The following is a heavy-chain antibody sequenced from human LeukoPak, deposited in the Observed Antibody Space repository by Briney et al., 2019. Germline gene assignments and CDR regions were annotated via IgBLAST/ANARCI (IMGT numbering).Heavy chain of an antibody. J-gene: IGHJ4*02. D-gene: IGHD5-18*01. CDR3: ARIVPYNYGYIDY. CDR1: GGSISSYY. V-gene: IGHV4-59*12. Sequence: SETLSLTCTVSGGSISSYYWSWIRQPPGKGLEWIGYIYYSGSTNYNPSLKSRVTISVDTSKNQFSLKLSSVTAADTAVYYCARIVPYNYGYIDYWGQGTLVTVSS. CDR2: IYYSGST.